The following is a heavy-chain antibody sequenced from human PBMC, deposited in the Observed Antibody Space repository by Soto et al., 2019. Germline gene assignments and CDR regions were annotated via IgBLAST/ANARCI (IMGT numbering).Heavy chain of an antibody. CDR1: GYTFTGYY. J-gene: IGHJ6*02. Sequence: ASEKVSCKASGYTFTGYYMHWVRQAPGQGLEWMGWINPNSGGTNYAQKFQCGVTRTSDTSISASYRELSKLSSDDTAVYYCARVIAAASYYYYGMGVLRQGTRV. D-gene: IGHD6-13*01. CDR3: ARVIAAASYYYYGMGV. V-gene: IGHV1-2*02. CDR2: INPNSGGT.